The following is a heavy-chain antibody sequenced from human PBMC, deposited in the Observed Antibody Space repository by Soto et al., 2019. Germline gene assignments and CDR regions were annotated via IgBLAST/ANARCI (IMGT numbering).Heavy chain of an antibody. CDR3: ARDRRSSGSYSSSYFGY. V-gene: IGHV1-69*08. D-gene: IGHD3-10*01. CDR1: GGTFSSYT. J-gene: IGHJ4*02. CDR2: IIPILGIA. Sequence: QVQLVQSGAEVKKPGSSVKVSCKASGGTFSSYTISWVRQAPGQGLEWMGRIIPILGIANYAQKFQGRVTITADKSTSTVYMELSSLRSEDTAVYYCARDRRSSGSYSSSYFGYWGQGTLVTVSS.